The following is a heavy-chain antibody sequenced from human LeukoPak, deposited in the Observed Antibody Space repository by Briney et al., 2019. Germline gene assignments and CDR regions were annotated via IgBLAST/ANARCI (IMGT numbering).Heavy chain of an antibody. D-gene: IGHD5-24*01. V-gene: IGHV4-38-2*01. CDR1: GYSISSGYY. CDR3: ARHGLVEMALDY. CDR2: IYHSGST. Sequence: SETLSLTCAVSGYSISSGYYWGWIRQPPGKGLEWIGSIYHSGSTYYNPSLKSRVTISVDTSKNQFSLKLSSVTAADTAVYYCARHGLVEMALDYWGQGTLVTVSS. J-gene: IGHJ4*02.